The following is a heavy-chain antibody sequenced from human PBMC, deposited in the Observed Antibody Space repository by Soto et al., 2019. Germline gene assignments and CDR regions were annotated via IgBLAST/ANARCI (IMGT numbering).Heavy chain of an antibody. CDR1: GASVSRGSFY. V-gene: IGHV4-61*01. J-gene: IGHJ1*01. CDR3: GRVPPRYSSSHNLVS. Sequence: PSETLSLTCSVSGASVSRGSFYWSWIRQPPGKGLEWIGFIYNNETFNYNPSLKSRVTLSVDTSKHQFSLKLSSVTAADTAVYYCGRVPPRYSSSHNLVSWGQGALVTVSS. D-gene: IGHD6-19*01. CDR2: IYNNETF.